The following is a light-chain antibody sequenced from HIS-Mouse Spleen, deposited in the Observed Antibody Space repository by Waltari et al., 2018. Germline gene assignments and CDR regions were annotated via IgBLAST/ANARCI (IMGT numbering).Light chain of an antibody. Sequence: QSALTQPPSASGSPGQSVTISCTGTSSDVGGSNYVSWYQQHPGKAPKLMIYEVSKRPSGVPARFSGSKSGNTASLTVSGLQAEDEADYYCSSYAGSNNLVFGGGTKLTVL. J-gene: IGLJ2*01. V-gene: IGLV2-8*01. CDR1: SSDVGGSNY. CDR2: EVS. CDR3: SSYAGSNNLV.